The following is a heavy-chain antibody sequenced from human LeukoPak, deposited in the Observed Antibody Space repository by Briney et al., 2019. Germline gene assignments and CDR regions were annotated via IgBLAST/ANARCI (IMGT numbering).Heavy chain of an antibody. CDR3: AKDSVLLRYYYDSSGPNWFDP. CDR1: GFTFSSYG. D-gene: IGHD3-22*01. V-gene: IGHV3-30*02. CDR2: IRYDGSNK. J-gene: IGHJ5*02. Sequence: PGGSLRLSCAASGFTFSSYGMHWVRQAPGKGLEWVAFIRYDGSNKYYADSVKGRFTISRDNSKNTLYLQMNSLRAEDTAVYYCAKDSVLLRYYYDSSGPNWFDPWGQGTLVTVSS.